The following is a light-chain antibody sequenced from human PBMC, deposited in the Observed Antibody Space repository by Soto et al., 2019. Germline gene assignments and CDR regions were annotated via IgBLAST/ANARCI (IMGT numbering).Light chain of an antibody. J-gene: IGKJ4*01. CDR1: QSVSSSY. CDR3: QHRSNWPLT. Sequence: EIVLTQSPRTLSLSPGERSTLSCRSSQSVSSSYLAWYQQKPGQAPRLLIYDASNRATGIPARFSGSGSGTDFTLTISSLEPEDFAVYYCQHRSNWPLTFGGGNKVDIK. CDR2: DAS. V-gene: IGKV3D-20*02.